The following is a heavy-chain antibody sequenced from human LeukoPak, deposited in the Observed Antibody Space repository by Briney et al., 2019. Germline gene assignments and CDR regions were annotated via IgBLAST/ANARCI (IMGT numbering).Heavy chain of an antibody. CDR1: GGSFSGYY. V-gene: IGHV4-34*01. J-gene: IGHJ4*02. CDR2: INHSGST. CDR3: ARHSRPRWLLNPSLGESFDY. Sequence: SETLSLTCAVYGGSFSGYYWSWIRQPPGKGLEWIGEINHSGSTNYNPSLKSRVTISVDTSKNQFSLKLSSVTAADTAVYYCARHSRPRWLLNPSLGESFDYWGQGTLVTVSS. D-gene: IGHD5-24*01.